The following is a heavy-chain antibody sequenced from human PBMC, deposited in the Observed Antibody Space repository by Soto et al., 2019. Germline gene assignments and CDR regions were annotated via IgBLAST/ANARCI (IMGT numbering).Heavy chain of an antibody. Sequence: QVQLVQSGAEVKKPGSSVKVSCKASGGTFSSYAISCVRQAPGQVLEWMGGIIPIFGTANYAQKFQGRVTITADESTSTAYMELSSLRSEDTAVYDCARARLPNSGVRYFDYWGQGTLVTVSS. J-gene: IGHJ4*02. CDR2: IIPIFGTA. D-gene: IGHD3-10*01. CDR3: ARARLPNSGVRYFDY. V-gene: IGHV1-69*01. CDR1: GGTFSSYA.